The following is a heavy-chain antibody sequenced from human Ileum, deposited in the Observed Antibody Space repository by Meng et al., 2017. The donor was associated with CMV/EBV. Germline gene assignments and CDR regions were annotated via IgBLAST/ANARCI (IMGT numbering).Heavy chain of an antibody. CDR2: IYYTGST. V-gene: IGHV4-31*02. CDR3: ARGWPNTNDPNKSDNWFDP. J-gene: IGHJ5*02. CDR1: GGSISSGGYY. Sequence: SCTVSGGSISSGGYYWSWIRQHPGKGLEYIGYIYYTGSTYYNPSLKSRVTISVDTSKNQFSLELNSVTAADTAVYYCARGWPNTNDPNKSDNWFDPWGQGTLVTVSS. D-gene: IGHD2-8*01.